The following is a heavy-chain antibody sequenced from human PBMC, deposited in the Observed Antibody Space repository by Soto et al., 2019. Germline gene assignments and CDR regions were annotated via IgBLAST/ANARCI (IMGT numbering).Heavy chain of an antibody. D-gene: IGHD2-15*01. J-gene: IGHJ4*02. V-gene: IGHV3-23*01. CDR3: AKEECDIKGCYGGPDG. Sequence: GGSLRLSCAASGFTFSSYAMSWVRQAPGKGLEWVSAISATGGSTYFADSVRGRFTISRDNSNNALYLQMNSLRVEDTAVYYCAKEECDIKGCYGGPDGWGQGTLVTVSS. CDR2: ISATGGST. CDR1: GFTFSSYA.